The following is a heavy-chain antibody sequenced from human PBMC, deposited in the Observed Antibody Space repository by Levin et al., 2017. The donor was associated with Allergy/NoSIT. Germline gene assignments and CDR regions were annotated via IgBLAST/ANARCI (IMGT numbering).Heavy chain of an antibody. Sequence: PSETLSLTCTVSGGSISSSSYYWGWIRQPPGKGLEWIGSIYYSGSTYYNPSLKSRVTISVDTSKNQFSLKLSSVTAADTAVYYCARDIIRYSSSSGYFDYWGQGTLVTVSS. CDR1: GGSISSSSYY. V-gene: IGHV4-39*01. CDR2: IYYSGST. CDR3: ARDIIRYSSSSGYFDY. J-gene: IGHJ4*02. D-gene: IGHD6-6*01.